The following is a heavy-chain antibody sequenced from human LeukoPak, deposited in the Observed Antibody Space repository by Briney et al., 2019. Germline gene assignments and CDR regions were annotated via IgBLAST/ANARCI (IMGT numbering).Heavy chain of an antibody. D-gene: IGHD3-10*01. CDR3: ARVPLTDGSGSYYKRDIYYYYGMDV. Sequence: SETQSLTCTVSGGSISSGSYYWSWIRQPAGKGLEWIGRIYTSGSTNYNPSLKSRVTISVDTSKNQFSLKLSSVTAADTAVYYCARVPLTDGSGSYYKRDIYYYYGMDVWGQGTTVTVSS. V-gene: IGHV4-61*02. J-gene: IGHJ6*02. CDR2: IYTSGST. CDR1: GGSISSGSYY.